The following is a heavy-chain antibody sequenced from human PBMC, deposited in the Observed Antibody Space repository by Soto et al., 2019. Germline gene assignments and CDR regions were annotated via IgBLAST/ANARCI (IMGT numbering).Heavy chain of an antibody. CDR2: TYYSGST. V-gene: IGHV4-31*03. J-gene: IGHJ4*02. CDR3: ARGHYSGSYVYFDY. Sequence: PSETLSLTCTVSGGSISSTGHYWTWIRQHPGKGLEWIGYTYYSGSTYYNPSLKSRVTISVDTSENQFSLRLSSVTAEDTAVYYCARGHYSGSYVYFDYWGQGTLVTVS. D-gene: IGHD1-26*01. CDR1: GGSISSTGHY.